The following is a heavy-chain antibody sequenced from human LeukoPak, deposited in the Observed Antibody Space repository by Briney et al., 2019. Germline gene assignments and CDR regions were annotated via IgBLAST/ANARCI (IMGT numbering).Heavy chain of an antibody. CDR2: ITSNGVGT. V-gene: IGHV3-64*01. CDR1: GLTFSDSL. CDR3: ARRAGSSGYDI. Sequence: GGSLRLSCAASGLTFSDSLMHWVRQAPGKGLEYVSSITSNGVGTGYANSVKGRFTISRDNSKNTLYLHMGSLTAEDMAVYYCARRAGSSGYDIWGRGTLVTVSS. J-gene: IGHJ4*02. D-gene: IGHD5-12*01.